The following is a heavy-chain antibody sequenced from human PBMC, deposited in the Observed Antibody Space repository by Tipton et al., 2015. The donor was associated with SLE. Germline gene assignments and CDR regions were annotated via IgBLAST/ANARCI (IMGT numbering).Heavy chain of an antibody. CDR2: IKEDGSET. Sequence: QLVQSGGGLVQPGGSLRLSCAAPGFTLSSYWMSWVRQAPGKGLEWVANIKEDGSETYYVDSVKGRFTISRDNAKTSLYLQMNNLRAEDTAVYYYARGVDNWGQGTLVTVSS. J-gene: IGHJ4*02. CDR1: GFTLSSYW. CDR3: ARGVDN. V-gene: IGHV3-7*01.